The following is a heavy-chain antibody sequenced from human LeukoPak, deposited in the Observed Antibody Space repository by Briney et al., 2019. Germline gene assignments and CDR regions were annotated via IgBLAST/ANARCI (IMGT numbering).Heavy chain of an antibody. CDR2: ISYDGSNK. Sequence: GSLRLSCAASGFTFSSYGMHWVRQAPGKGLEWVAVISYDGSNKYYADSVKGRFTISRDNSKNTLYLQMNSLRAEDTAVYYCVRGMNDAFDIWGQGTMVTVSS. J-gene: IGHJ3*02. CDR3: VRGMNDAFDI. D-gene: IGHD3-10*01. CDR1: GFTFSSYG. V-gene: IGHV3-30*03.